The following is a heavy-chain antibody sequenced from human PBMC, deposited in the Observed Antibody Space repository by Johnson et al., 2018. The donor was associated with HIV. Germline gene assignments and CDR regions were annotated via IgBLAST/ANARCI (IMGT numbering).Heavy chain of an antibody. CDR2: IGWNGFTI. CDR1: GFTFDDYA. Sequence: VQLVESGGGLVQPGGSLRLSCAASGFTFDDYAMHWVRQGPGKGLEWVAGIGWNGFTIGYVDSVKGRFTISRDDATNSLYLRMDSPRTEDTAFYYCAKDHNYGSYLLAFDVWGQGTMVTVSS. V-gene: IGHV3-9*01. J-gene: IGHJ3*01. CDR3: AKDHNYGSYLLAFDV. D-gene: IGHD3-10*01.